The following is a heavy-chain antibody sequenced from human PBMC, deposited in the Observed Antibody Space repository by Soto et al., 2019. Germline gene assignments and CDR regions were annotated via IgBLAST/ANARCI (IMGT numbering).Heavy chain of an antibody. V-gene: IGHV1-3*01. CDR1: GYSFANYT. D-gene: IGHD3-10*01. J-gene: IGHJ4*02. Sequence: QVQLVQSGAEVKKPGASVTVSCKASGYSFANYTIHWVRQAPGQGLEWMGWLNPDTASTKFSPKFQGRVIITRDKSANTAFMQLTSLTSEDTALYYCARGGGYYGSGAYYRGHFDHWGLGTLVAVSS. CDR2: LNPDTAST. CDR3: ARGGGYYGSGAYYRGHFDH.